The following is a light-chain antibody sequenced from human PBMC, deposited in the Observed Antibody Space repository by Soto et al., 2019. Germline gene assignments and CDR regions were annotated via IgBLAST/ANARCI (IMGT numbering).Light chain of an antibody. CDR1: SSDVGGYNF. V-gene: IGLV2-14*03. Sequence: QSVLTQPASVSGSPGQSITISCTGTSSDVGGYNFVSWYQQYPGRAPKLMIYDVSNRPSGVSNRFYGSKSGNTASLTISGLQAEDEADYHCMSYASSATDIFGTGTKLTVL. CDR3: MSYASSATDI. CDR2: DVS. J-gene: IGLJ1*01.